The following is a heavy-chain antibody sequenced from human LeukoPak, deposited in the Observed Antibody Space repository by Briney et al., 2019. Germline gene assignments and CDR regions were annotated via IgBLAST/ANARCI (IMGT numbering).Heavy chain of an antibody. V-gene: IGHV4-61*02. D-gene: IGHD3-22*01. J-gene: IGHJ5*02. Sequence: SQTLSLTRTVSGGSISSGSYYWSWIRQPAGKGLEWIGRIYTSGSTNYNPSLKSRVTISVDTSKNQFSLKLSSVTAADTAVYYCARAAGIYYDSSGYYSGEVYNWFDPWGQGTLVTVSS. CDR3: ARAAGIYYDSSGYYSGEVYNWFDP. CDR1: GGSISSGSYY. CDR2: IYTSGST.